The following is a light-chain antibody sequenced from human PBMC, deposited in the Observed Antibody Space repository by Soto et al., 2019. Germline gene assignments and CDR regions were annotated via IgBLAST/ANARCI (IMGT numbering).Light chain of an antibody. CDR2: EAS. Sequence: QSALTQPPSVSGSPGQSVTISCTGTSTDFVSYNRVSWYQQPPGTAPKLIIYEASNRPSGVPDRFSGSKSGNTASLTISGLQAADEADYYCSSYTSTGTLVFGGGTKLTVL. CDR3: SSYTSTGTLV. V-gene: IGLV2-18*02. CDR1: STDFVSYNR. J-gene: IGLJ2*01.